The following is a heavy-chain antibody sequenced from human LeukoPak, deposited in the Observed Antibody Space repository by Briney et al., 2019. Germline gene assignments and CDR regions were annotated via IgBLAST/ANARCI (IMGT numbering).Heavy chain of an antibody. CDR1: GGSISSYY. V-gene: IGHV4-4*07. CDR2: IYTSGST. D-gene: IGHD2-2*01. Sequence: PSETLSLTCTVSGGSISSYYWSWIRQPAGKGLEWIGRIYTSGSTNYNPSLKSRVTMSVDTSKNQFSLKLSSVTAEDTAVYYCARDPSSQDCSSTSCYAYHGGNWFDPWGQGTLVTVSS. J-gene: IGHJ5*02. CDR3: ARDPSSQDCSSTSCYAYHGGNWFDP.